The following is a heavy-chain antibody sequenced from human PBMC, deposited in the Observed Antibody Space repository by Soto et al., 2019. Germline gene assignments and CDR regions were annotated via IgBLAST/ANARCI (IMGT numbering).Heavy chain of an antibody. J-gene: IGHJ5*02. V-gene: IGHV4-59*01. D-gene: IGHD3-22*01. CDR3: ASNGYDYPNGFDP. CDR1: GGSISSYY. CDR2: IHYSGST. Sequence: QVQLQESGPGLVKPSETLSLTCTVSGGSISSYYWSWIRQPPGKGLEWIGYIHYSGSTNNNPSLKSRVPISLDPSKKQFYLKLSSVTAADTAVYYCASNGYDYPNGFDPRGQGTLVTVSS.